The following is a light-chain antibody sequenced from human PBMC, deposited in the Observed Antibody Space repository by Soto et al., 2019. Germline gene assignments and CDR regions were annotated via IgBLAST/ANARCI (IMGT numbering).Light chain of an antibody. CDR3: QSYDTMVV. CDR1: SGSIADNY. Sequence: NFMLTQPHSVSESPGETVTISCTRSSGSIADNYVQWYQQRPGSAPTIVIYEDDQRPSGVPDRFSGSTDSSSNSASLTISGLKTEDEADYYCQSYDTMVVFDGGTKLTVL. J-gene: IGLJ2*01. V-gene: IGLV6-57*03. CDR2: EDD.